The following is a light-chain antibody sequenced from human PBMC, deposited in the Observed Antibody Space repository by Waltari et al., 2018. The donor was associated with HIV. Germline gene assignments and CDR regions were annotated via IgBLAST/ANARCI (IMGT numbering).Light chain of an antibody. Sequence: QSALTQPASVPGSPGQSITISCTGTSSDIGGYTFVSWYQPHPGKAPKLLIYDVSNRPSGVSDRFSGSKSGNTASLTISGLQPEDEADYHCSSFTSRRILVFGGGTKLTL. CDR1: SSDIGGYTF. J-gene: IGLJ2*01. CDR3: SSFTSRRILV. V-gene: IGLV2-14*03. CDR2: DVS.